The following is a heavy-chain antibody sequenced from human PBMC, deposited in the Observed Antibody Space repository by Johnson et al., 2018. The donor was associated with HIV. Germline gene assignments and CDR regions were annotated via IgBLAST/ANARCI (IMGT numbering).Heavy chain of an antibody. CDR2: ISSDGST. V-gene: IGHV3-64*04. CDR1: GFTFSSYV. CDR3: AKLVGDYVSNAFDI. J-gene: IGHJ3*02. Sequence: QVQLVESGGGLVQPGGSLRLSCAASGFTFSSYVMHWVRQAPGKGLQYVSVISSDGSTDYPDSVKGRFTISRDNSKNTLYLQMNSLRAEDTAVYYCAKLVGDYVSNAFDIWGQGTMVTVSS. D-gene: IGHD4-17*01.